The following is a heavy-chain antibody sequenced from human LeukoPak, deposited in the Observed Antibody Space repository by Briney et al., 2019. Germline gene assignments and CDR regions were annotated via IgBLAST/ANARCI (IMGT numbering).Heavy chain of an antibody. CDR3: ARRVSGSYSDY. CDR1: GASISSTSYY. CDR2: ISYSGSCGST. D-gene: IGHD1-26*01. Sequence: PSETLSLTCTVAGASISSTSYYWGWIRQPPGKGLEWIVTISYSGSCGSTSYNPSLKSRVTISVDTSKDQFSLKLSSVTAADTAMYYCARRVSGSYSDYWGQGNLVTVSS. V-gene: IGHV4-39*01. J-gene: IGHJ4*02.